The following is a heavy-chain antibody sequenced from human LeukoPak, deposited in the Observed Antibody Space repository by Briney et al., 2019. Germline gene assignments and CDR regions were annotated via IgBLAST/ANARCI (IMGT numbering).Heavy chain of an antibody. J-gene: IGHJ5*02. Sequence: ASVKVSCKASGGTFSSYAISWVRQAPGQGLEWMGRIIPILGIANYAQKFQGRVTITADKSTSTAYMELSSLRSEDTAVYYCAVGSGQYYDYVWGSYRYNWFDPWGQGTQVTVSS. V-gene: IGHV1-69*04. D-gene: IGHD3-16*02. CDR1: GGTFSSYA. CDR3: AVGSGQYYDYVWGSYRYNWFDP. CDR2: IIPILGIA.